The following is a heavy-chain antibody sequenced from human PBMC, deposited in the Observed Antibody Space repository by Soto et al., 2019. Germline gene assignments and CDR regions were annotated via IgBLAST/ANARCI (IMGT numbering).Heavy chain of an antibody. D-gene: IGHD3-16*02. CDR3: ATVITFGGVIVTNWFDP. Sequence: ASVKVSCKVSGYTLTELSMHWVRQAPGKGFEWMGGFDPEDGETIYAQKFQGRVTMTEDTSTDTAYMELSSLRSEDTAVYYCATVITFGGVIVTNWFDPWGQGTLVTVSS. V-gene: IGHV1-24*01. CDR1: GYTLTELS. CDR2: FDPEDGET. J-gene: IGHJ5*02.